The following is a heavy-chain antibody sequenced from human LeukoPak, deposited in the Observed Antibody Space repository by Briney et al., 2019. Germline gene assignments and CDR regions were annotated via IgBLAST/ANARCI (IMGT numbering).Heavy chain of an antibody. CDR3: ARGRLWFGELPGYMDV. Sequence: PSETLSLTCTVSGGSISSYYWSWIRQPPGKGLEWIGYIYYSGSTNYNPSLKSRVTISVDTSKNQFSLKLSSVTAADTAVYYCARGRLWFGELPGYMDVWGKGTTVTVSS. D-gene: IGHD3-10*01. J-gene: IGHJ6*03. CDR2: IYYSGST. CDR1: GGSISSYY. V-gene: IGHV4-59*01.